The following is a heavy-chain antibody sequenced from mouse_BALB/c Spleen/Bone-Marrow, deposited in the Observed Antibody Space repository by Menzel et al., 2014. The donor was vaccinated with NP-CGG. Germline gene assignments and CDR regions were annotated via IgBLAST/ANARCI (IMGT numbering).Heavy chain of an antibody. J-gene: IGHJ2*01. CDR1: GFDFSRYW. Sequence: EVKLMESGGGLVQPGGSLKLSCAASGFDFSRYWMSGVRQAPGKGLEWIGEINLDSRTIKYSTSLKDKFIVSRDNAKKPLYLRLNKVRSEDTALYYCARPDYYGHLIFWDQGATLTISS. V-gene: IGHV4-1*02. D-gene: IGHD1-2*01. CDR2: INLDSRTI. CDR3: ARPDYYGHLIF.